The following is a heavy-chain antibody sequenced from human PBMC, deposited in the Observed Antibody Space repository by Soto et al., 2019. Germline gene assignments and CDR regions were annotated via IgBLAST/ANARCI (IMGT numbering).Heavy chain of an antibody. CDR3: ARHIKQWLVGSKYTLGQYNWFDP. CDR1: GGSISSFNYF. CDR2: LYCSGNT. D-gene: IGHD6-19*01. J-gene: IGHJ5*02. V-gene: IGHV4-39*01. Sequence: SETLSLTCTVSGGSISSFNYFWGWIRQPPGKGLEWIGSLYCSGNTYYNPSLKSRVTISVDTSKNQCSLTLSSVTAADTAVYYCARHIKQWLVGSKYTLGQYNWFDPWGRGTLVTVSS.